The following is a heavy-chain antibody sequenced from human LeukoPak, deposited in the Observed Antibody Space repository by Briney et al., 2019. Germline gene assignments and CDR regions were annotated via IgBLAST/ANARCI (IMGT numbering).Heavy chain of an antibody. CDR2: ISGSGGST. CDR1: RFTFSSYA. D-gene: IGHD2-2*01. Sequence: PGGSLRLSCAASRFTFSSYAMSWVRQAPGNGLEWVSSISGSGGSTYYADSVRGRFTISRDNSKNTLYLQMNRLRAEHTAVYYCAKDLFRVSSHPEYFQHWGQGTLVTVSS. CDR3: AKDLFRVSSHPEYFQH. J-gene: IGHJ1*01. V-gene: IGHV3-23*01.